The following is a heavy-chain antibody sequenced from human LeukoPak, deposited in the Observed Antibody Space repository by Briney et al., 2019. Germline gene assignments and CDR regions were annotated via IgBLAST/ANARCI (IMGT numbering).Heavy chain of an antibody. V-gene: IGHV4-39*01. J-gene: IGHJ4*02. Sequence: SETLSLTCNLSDDSISSSSYYWGWTRQPPGKRLEWIRSIYSSGSTYYNASLKSRFTISVDTSKNQFSLKLTSVTAADTAVYYCARSGYYFYFDNWGQGTLVTVSS. CDR3: ARSGYYFYFDN. CDR2: IYSSGST. CDR1: DDSISSSSYY. D-gene: IGHD3-22*01.